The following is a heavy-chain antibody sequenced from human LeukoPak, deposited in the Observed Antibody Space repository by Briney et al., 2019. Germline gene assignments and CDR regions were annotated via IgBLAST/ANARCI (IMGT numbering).Heavy chain of an antibody. CDR2: VYYSGST. CDR3: ARLYYDSSGQYYFDY. Sequence: SETLSLACTVSGDSISSHYWSWIRQPPGKGLEWIGYVYYSGSTNYNPSLKSRVTISVDTSKNQFSLKLSSVTAADAAMYYCARLYYDSSGQYYFDYWGQGTLVTVSS. CDR1: GDSISSHY. D-gene: IGHD3-22*01. J-gene: IGHJ4*02. V-gene: IGHV4-59*11.